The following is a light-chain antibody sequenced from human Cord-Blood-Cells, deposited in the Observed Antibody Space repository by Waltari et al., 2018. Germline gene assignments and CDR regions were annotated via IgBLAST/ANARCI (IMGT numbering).Light chain of an antibody. CDR3: QQRSNWPLT. Sequence: EIVLTQSPATLSLSPGERATLSCRASQSVSSYLPWYHQKPGQAPRLLIYDASNRATGIPARVSGSGSGADFTPAISSLEPEDFAVYYCQQRSNWPLTCGGGTEVGIK. CDR1: QSVSSY. CDR2: DAS. V-gene: IGKV3-11*01. J-gene: IGKJ4*01.